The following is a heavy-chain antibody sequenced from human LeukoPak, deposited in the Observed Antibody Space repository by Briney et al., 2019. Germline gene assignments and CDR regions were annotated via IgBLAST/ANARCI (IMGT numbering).Heavy chain of an antibody. Sequence: PGGSLRLSCAASGFTFSSYAMSWVRQAPGKGLEWVSAISGSGGSTYYADSVKGRFTISRDNSKNTLYLRMNSLRAEDTAVYYCAKCIHLNVLLWFGDAFDIWGQGTMVTVSS. D-gene: IGHD3-10*01. CDR2: ISGSGGST. CDR1: GFTFSSYA. CDR3: AKCIHLNVLLWFGDAFDI. J-gene: IGHJ3*02. V-gene: IGHV3-23*01.